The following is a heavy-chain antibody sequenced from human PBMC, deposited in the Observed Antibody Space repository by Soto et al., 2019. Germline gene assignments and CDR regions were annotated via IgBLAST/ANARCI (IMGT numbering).Heavy chain of an antibody. J-gene: IGHJ4*02. CDR2: VNPIVSMS. CDR3: AASYGSGYRAFDY. D-gene: IGHD3-10*01. CDR1: GDTFSFYT. V-gene: IGHV1-69*02. Sequence: QVQLVQSGAEVKKPGSSVNVSCKASGDTFSFYTINWVRQAPGLGLEWMGRVNPIVSMSNYAQKCQGRVTITADKSTNTAYMQLSRLRSEDTAIYYCAASYGSGYRAFDYWGQGALVTVSS.